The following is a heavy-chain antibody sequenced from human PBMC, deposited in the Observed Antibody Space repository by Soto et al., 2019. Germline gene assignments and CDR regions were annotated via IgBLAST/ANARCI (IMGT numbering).Heavy chain of an antibody. CDR3: ATARAYYYDSSALGDY. Sequence: PGGSLRLSCAASGFTFSSYGMHWVRQAPGKGLEWVAVISYDGSNKYYADSVKGRFTISRDNSKNTLYLQMNSLRAEDTAVYYCATARAYYYDSSALGDYWGQGTLVTVSS. V-gene: IGHV3-30*03. CDR1: GFTFSSYG. CDR2: ISYDGSNK. J-gene: IGHJ4*02. D-gene: IGHD3-22*01.